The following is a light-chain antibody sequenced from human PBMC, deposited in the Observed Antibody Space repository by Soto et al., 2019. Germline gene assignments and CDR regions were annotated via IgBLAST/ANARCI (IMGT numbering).Light chain of an antibody. CDR1: SSDVGSYNL. CDR3: CSYAGSSTYV. Sequence: LTQPASVSGSPGQSITISCTGTSSDVGSYNLVSWYQQHPGKAPKLMIYEGSKRPSGVSNRFSGSKSGNTASLTISGLQAEDEADYYCCSYAGSSTYVFGTGTKVHRP. J-gene: IGLJ1*01. V-gene: IGLV2-23*01. CDR2: EGS.